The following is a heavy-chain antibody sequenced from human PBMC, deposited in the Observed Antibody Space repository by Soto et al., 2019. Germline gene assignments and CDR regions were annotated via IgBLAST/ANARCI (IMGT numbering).Heavy chain of an antibody. Sequence: QVQLQESGPGLVKPSQTLSLTCTVSGGSISSGGYYWSWIRQHPGKGLEWIGSIYYSGSTYYNPSPXIXXTISVDPSKNQFSLKLSSVTAADTAVYYCARGVLHWGQGTLVTVSS. CDR2: IYYSGST. CDR1: GGSISSGGYY. CDR3: ARGVLH. V-gene: IGHV4-31*03. D-gene: IGHD3-16*01. J-gene: IGHJ4*02.